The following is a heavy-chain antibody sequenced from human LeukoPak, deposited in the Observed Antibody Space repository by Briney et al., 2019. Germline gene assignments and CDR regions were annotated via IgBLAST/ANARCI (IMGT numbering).Heavy chain of an antibody. V-gene: IGHV4-34*01. CDR3: ARGGGYNWFDP. CDR2: INHSGST. Sequence: SETLSLTCAVYGGSFSGYYWSWIRQPPGKGLEWIGEINHSGSTNYNPSLKSRVTISVDTSKNQLSLKLTSVTAADTAVYYCARGGGYNWFDPWGQGTLVTVSS. CDR1: GGSFSGYY. J-gene: IGHJ5*02.